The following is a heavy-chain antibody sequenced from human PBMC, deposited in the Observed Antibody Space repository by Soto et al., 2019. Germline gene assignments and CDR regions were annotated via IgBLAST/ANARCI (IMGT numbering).Heavy chain of an antibody. Sequence: GGSLRLSCAASGFTFSSYGMHWVRQAPGKGLEWVAVISYDGSNKYYADSVKGRFTISRDNSKNTLYLQMNSLRAEDTAVYYCAKDRGWSTPYYYYYGMVVWGQGTTVTVSS. CDR1: GFTFSSYG. CDR2: ISYDGSNK. D-gene: IGHD6-19*01. CDR3: AKDRGWSTPYYYYYGMVV. J-gene: IGHJ6*02. V-gene: IGHV3-30*18.